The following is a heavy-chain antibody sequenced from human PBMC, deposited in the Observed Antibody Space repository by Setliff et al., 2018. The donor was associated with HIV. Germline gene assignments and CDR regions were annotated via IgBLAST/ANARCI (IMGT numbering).Heavy chain of an antibody. J-gene: IGHJ4*02. CDR1: GASISNGSYY. Sequence: SETLSLTCTVSGASISNGSYYWSWIRQPAGKGLEWIGRMYTSGSTNYNPSLKSRVTISGDTSKNQFSLKLSSVTAADTAVYYCARESPRNYYYNFWSGYPSYFDYWGQGTLVTVSS. V-gene: IGHV4-61*02. CDR3: ARESPRNYYYNFWSGYPSYFDY. CDR2: MYTSGST. D-gene: IGHD3-3*01.